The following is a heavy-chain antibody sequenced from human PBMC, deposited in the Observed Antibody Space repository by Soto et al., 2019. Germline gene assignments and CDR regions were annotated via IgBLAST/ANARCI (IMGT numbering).Heavy chain of an antibody. V-gene: IGHV1-69*13. Sequence: ASVKVSCKASGGTFSSYAISWVRQAPGQGLEWMGGIIPIFGTANYAQKFQGRVTITADESTSTAYMELSSLRSEDTAVYYCARDLVIHYYDSSGYYNRLVQGYYFDYLGQGTLVTVSS. CDR3: ARDLVIHYYDSSGYYNRLVQGYYFDY. CDR1: GGTFSSYA. D-gene: IGHD3-22*01. CDR2: IIPIFGTA. J-gene: IGHJ4*02.